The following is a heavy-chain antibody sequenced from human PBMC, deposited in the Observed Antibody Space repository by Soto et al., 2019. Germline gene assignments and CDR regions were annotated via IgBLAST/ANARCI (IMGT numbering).Heavy chain of an antibody. V-gene: IGHV3-21*06. CDR1: GFTFTRYG. CDR2: ISSTTNYI. CDR3: ARESEDLTSNFDY. Sequence: GGSRRLSCAASGFTFTRYGMNWVRQAPGKGLEWVSSISSTTNYIYYGDSMKGRFTISRDNAKNSLYLEMNSLRAEDTAVYYCARESEDLTSNFDYWGQGTLVTVSS. J-gene: IGHJ4*02.